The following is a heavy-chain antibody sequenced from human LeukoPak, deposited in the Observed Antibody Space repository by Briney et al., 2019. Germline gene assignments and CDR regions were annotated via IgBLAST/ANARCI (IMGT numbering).Heavy chain of an antibody. CDR2: INHSGST. D-gene: IGHD2-2*01. CDR1: GGSFSGYY. J-gene: IGHJ5*02. CDR3: ARGDYCSSTSCYAQVGWFDP. Sequence: SETLSLTCAVYGGSFSGYYWSWIRQPPGKGREWIGEINHSGSTNYNPSLKSRVTISVDTSKNQFSLKLSFVNAADTAVYYCARGDYCSSTSCYAQVGWFDPWGQGTLVTVSS. V-gene: IGHV4-34*01.